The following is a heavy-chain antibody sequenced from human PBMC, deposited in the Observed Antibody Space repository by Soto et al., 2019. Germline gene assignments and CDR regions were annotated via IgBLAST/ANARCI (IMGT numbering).Heavy chain of an antibody. CDR2: ISSDGSDK. CDR1: GFTFSSYA. D-gene: IGHD3-10*01. J-gene: IGHJ6*02. CDR3: ARDRQYGAGFIDV. V-gene: IGHV3-30*09. Sequence: GGSLRLSCAASGFTFSSYAMHWVPQAPGKGLEWVAVISSDGSDKYYADSVKGRFAISRDNSKNTLYVQLNRMRAEDTALYYCARDRQYGAGFIDVWGQGTTVTVSS.